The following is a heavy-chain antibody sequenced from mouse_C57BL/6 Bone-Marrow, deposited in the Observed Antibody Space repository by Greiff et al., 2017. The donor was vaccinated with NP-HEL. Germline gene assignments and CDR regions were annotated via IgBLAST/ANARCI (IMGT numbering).Heavy chain of an antibody. Sequence: QVQLQQPGAELVKPGASVKMSCKASGYTFTSYWITWVKQRPGQGLEWIGDIYPGSGSTNYNEKFKSKATLTVDTSSSTAYMQLSSLTSEDSAVYYCARFTTVVAPNYFDYWGQGTTLTVSS. J-gene: IGHJ2*01. CDR1: GYTFTSYW. D-gene: IGHD1-1*01. CDR2: IYPGSGST. V-gene: IGHV1-55*01. CDR3: ARFTTVVAPNYFDY.